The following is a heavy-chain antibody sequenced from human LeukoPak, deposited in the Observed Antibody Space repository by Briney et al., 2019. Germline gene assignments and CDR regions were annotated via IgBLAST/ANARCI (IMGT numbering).Heavy chain of an antibody. Sequence: GGSLRLSCAASGFTFSSYSMNWVRQAPGRGLEWVSYISSSSSTIYYADFVKGRFTISRDNAKNSLHLQMNSLSAEDTAVYYCSRDTTYYYYAMDVWGQGTTVTVSS. CDR2: ISSSSSTI. CDR1: GFTFSSYS. J-gene: IGHJ6*02. CDR3: SRDTTYYYYAMDV. D-gene: IGHD1-1*01. V-gene: IGHV3-48*04.